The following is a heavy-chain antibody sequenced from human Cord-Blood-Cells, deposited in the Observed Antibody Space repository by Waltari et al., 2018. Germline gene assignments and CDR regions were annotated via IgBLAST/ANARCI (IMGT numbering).Heavy chain of an antibody. CDR3: ARRNFWSGYHAFDI. D-gene: IGHD3-3*01. CDR2: ISSSSSYI. J-gene: IGHJ3*02. Sequence: EVQLVESGGGLVKPGGSLRLSCAASGFTFSSYSMNWVRQAPGKGVEWVSSISSSSSYIYYADSVKGRFTISRDNAKNSLYLQMNSLRAEDTAVYYCARRNFWSGYHAFDIWGQGTMVTVSS. CDR1: GFTFSSYS. V-gene: IGHV3-21*01.